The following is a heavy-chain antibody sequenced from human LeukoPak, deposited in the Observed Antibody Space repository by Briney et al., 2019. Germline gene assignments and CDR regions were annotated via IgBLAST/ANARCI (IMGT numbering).Heavy chain of an antibody. CDR1: GFTFSGSA. CDR2: IRSKANSYAT. Sequence: PGGSLRLSCAASGFTFSGSAMHWVRQASGKGLEWVGRIRSKANSYATAYAASVKGRFTISRDDSKNTAYLQMNSLKTEDTAVYYCTRQGPYSSSPNGMDVWGQGTPVTVSS. V-gene: IGHV3-73*01. D-gene: IGHD6-6*01. CDR3: TRQGPYSSSPNGMDV. J-gene: IGHJ6*02.